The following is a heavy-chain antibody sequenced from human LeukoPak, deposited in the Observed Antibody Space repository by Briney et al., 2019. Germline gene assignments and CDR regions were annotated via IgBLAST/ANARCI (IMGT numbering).Heavy chain of an antibody. J-gene: IGHJ3*02. V-gene: IGHV4-34*01. CDR3: ARGRYCSADICSGGDAFDI. Sequence: KPSETLSLTCAVYGGSFSGYYWSWIRQPPGKGLEWIGEINHSGSTNYNPSLKSRVTMSVDTSKNQFSLKLSSVTAADTAVYYCARGRYCSADICSGGDAFDIWGQGTMVSVSS. CDR1: GGSFSGYY. D-gene: IGHD2-15*01. CDR2: INHSGST.